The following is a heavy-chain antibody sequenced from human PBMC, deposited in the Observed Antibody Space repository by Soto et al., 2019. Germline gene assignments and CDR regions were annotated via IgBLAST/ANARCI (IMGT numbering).Heavy chain of an antibody. CDR3: ARDKMYYYYYGMDV. Sequence: QVQLVQSGAEVKKPGSSVKVSCKASGGTFSSYAISWVRQAPGQGLEWMGGIIPIFGTANYAQKFQGRVTITADESTSTAYMELSSLRSEDTAVYYCARDKMYYYYYGMDVWGQGTTVTVPS. J-gene: IGHJ6*02. CDR2: IIPIFGTA. V-gene: IGHV1-69*01. CDR1: GGTFSSYA.